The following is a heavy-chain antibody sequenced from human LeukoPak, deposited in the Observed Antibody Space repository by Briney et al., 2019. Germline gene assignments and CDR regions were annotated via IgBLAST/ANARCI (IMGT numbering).Heavy chain of an antibody. J-gene: IGHJ4*02. CDR3: ARDRYGDYSADS. D-gene: IGHD4-17*01. CDR2: ISGSGAVT. V-gene: IGHV3-23*01. Sequence: GGSLGLSCAASGFTFTSYAMSWVRQAPGKGLEWVSGISGSGAVTYYADSVKGRFTISRDTSKNTLYLQMSSLRAGDTALYYCARDRYGDYSADSWGQGTLVTVSS. CDR1: GFTFTSYA.